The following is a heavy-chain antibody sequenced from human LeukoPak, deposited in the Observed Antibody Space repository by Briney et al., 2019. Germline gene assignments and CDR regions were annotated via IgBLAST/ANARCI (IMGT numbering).Heavy chain of an antibody. CDR2: ISGSGGST. D-gene: IGHD5-18*01. J-gene: IGHJ2*01. CDR1: GFTFSSYA. CDR3: AKVRGYSYGELNYWYFDL. V-gene: IGHV3-23*01. Sequence: GGSLRLSCAASGFTFSSYAMSWVRQAPGKGLEWVSAISGSGGSTYYADSVKGRFTISRDNSKNTLYLQMNSLRAEDTAVYYCAKVRGYSYGELNYWYFDLWGRGTLVTVSS.